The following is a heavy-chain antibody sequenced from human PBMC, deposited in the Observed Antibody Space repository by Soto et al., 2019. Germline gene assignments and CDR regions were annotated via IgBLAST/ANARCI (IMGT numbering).Heavy chain of an antibody. J-gene: IGHJ6*03. CDR2: IWNDGSGY. Sequence: QVQLVESGGGVVQPGKSLRLSCAASGFTFTNYGMHWVRQAPGKGLEWVAVIWNDGSGYFYANSVKGRFTISRDNSKNTLYLQMNSLRADDTAVYYCAKNYYMDVWGKGTTVTVSS. V-gene: IGHV3-33*06. CDR3: AKNYYMDV. CDR1: GFTFTNYG.